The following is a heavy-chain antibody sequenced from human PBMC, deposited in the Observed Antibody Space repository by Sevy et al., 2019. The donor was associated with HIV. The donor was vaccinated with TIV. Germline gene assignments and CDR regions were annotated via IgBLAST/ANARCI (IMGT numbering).Heavy chain of an antibody. CDR3: ARARRPETNYFCMDV. D-gene: IGHD3-3*01. CDR1: GFCISNNFY. J-gene: IGHJ6*03. V-gene: IGHV4-38-2*01. Sequence: SETLSLTCDVSGFCISNNFYWGWIRQPPGKGLGWIGSIYHSGTTYYSPSLNSRVTISVDMSNNQFALRLTSVTAADTAVYYCARARRPETNYFCMDVWGKGTTVTVSS. CDR2: IYHSGTT.